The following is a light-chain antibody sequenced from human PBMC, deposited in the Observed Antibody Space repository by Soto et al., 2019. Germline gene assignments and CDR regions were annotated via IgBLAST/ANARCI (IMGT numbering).Light chain of an antibody. Sequence: ETVLTQSPGTLSLSPGERATLSCRASQSVSGSRLAWYHQKPGQAPRLLIYGASSRATGIPDRFSGSGSGTDFTLTISRLEPEDFAVYYCQQYGSSPWTFGQGTKVDIK. J-gene: IGKJ1*01. V-gene: IGKV3-20*01. CDR2: GAS. CDR3: QQYGSSPWT. CDR1: QSVSGSR.